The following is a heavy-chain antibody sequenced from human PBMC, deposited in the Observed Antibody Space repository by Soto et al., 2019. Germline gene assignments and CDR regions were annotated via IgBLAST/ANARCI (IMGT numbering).Heavy chain of an antibody. CDR3: ARGNGDLDD. J-gene: IGHJ4*02. CDR1: GGSISSYY. CDR2: IYYSGST. Sequence: PSETLSLTCTVSGGSISSYYWSWIRQPPGKGLEWIGYIYYSGSTNYNPSLKSRVTISVDTSKNQFSLKLSSVTAADTAVYYCARGNGDLDDSGQGTLVTVSS. V-gene: IGHV4-59*01. D-gene: IGHD4-17*01.